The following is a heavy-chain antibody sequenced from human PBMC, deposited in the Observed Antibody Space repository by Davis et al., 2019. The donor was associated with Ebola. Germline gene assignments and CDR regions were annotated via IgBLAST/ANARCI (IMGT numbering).Heavy chain of an antibody. CDR1: GGSFSGYY. CDR2: INHSGST. V-gene: IGHV4-34*01. J-gene: IGHJ4*02. D-gene: IGHD3-16*02. Sequence: MPSETLSLTCAVYGGSFSGYYWSWIRQPPGKGLEWIGEINHSGSTNYNPSLKSRVTISVDTSKNQFSLKLSSVTAADTAVYYCASPMITFEGVIVIWGQGTLVTVSS. CDR3: ASPMITFEGVIVI.